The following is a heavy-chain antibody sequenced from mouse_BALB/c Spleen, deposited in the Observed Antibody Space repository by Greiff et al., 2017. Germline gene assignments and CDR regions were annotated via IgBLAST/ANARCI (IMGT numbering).Heavy chain of an antibody. CDR3: ARDGDY. CDR2: ISDGGSYT. J-gene: IGHJ4*01. V-gene: IGHV5-4*02. CDR1: GFTFSAYY. Sequence: EVHLVESGGGLVKPGGSLKLSCAASGFTFSAYYMSWVRETPEKRLEWVATISDGGSYTYYPDSVKGRFTISRDNAKNNLYLQMSSLKSEATAMYYCARDGDYWGQGTSVTVSS.